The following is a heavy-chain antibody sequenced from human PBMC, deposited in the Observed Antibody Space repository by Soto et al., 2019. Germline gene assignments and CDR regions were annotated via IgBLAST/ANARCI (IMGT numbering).Heavy chain of an antibody. D-gene: IGHD2-2*01. J-gene: IGHJ4*02. Sequence: GGSLRLSCVSSGYTFSNAWMNWVRQAPGKGLEWVGLIKTKTQGGTTDYAAPLKGRFTISRDDSKNTLFLQMNSLKTEDTAVFYFFTGPCYDRNRTAYWGQGTLVTVSS. CDR2: IKTKTQGGTT. V-gene: IGHV3-15*07. CDR1: GYTFSNAW. CDR3: FTGPCYDRNRTAY.